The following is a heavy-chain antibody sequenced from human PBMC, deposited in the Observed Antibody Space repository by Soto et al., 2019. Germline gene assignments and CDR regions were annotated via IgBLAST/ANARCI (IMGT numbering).Heavy chain of an antibody. Sequence: QVQLVQSGAEVKKPGASVKVSCKASGYTFTSYGLSWVRQAPGPGLEWMGWISAYNGNTNYAQKLQGRVTMTTDTATSTAYMELRSLISVDTAVYYCARRRWLEPDYDYWGQGTLVTVSS. CDR3: ARRRWLEPDYDY. J-gene: IGHJ4*02. D-gene: IGHD6-19*01. V-gene: IGHV1-18*04. CDR2: ISAYNGNT. CDR1: GYTFTSYG.